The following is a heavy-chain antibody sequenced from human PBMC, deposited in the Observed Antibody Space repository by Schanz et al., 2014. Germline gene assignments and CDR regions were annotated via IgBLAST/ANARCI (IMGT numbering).Heavy chain of an antibody. Sequence: EVQLVESGGGLVQPGGSLRLSCAASGFTFSRNWMSWVRQAPGKGLEWLANINQDGSEEYYVDSLNGRLTISRDNARNSLYLQMNSLRAEDTAVYFCARGGAGSVLCFFDYWGQGTLVTVSS. V-gene: IGHV3-7*04. J-gene: IGHJ4*02. D-gene: IGHD3-10*01. CDR2: INQDGSEE. CDR1: GFTFSRNW. CDR3: ARGGAGSVLCFFDY.